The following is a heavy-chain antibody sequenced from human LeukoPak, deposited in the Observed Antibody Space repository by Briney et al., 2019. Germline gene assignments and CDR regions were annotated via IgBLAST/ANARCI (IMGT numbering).Heavy chain of an antibody. V-gene: IGHV4-30-2*01. Sequence: SETLSLTCAVSGGSISSGGYSWSWIRQPPGKGLEWIGYIYHSGSTYYNPSLKSRVTISVDRSKNQFSLKLSSVTAADAAVYYCARGSTMVRGVIITTPHFDNWGQGTLVTVSS. D-gene: IGHD3-10*01. J-gene: IGHJ4*02. CDR2: IYHSGST. CDR3: ARGSTMVRGVIITTPHFDN. CDR1: GGSISSGGYS.